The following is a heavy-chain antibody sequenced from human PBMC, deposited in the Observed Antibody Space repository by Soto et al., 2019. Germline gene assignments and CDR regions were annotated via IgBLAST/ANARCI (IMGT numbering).Heavy chain of an antibody. CDR1: GFTFSSYA. Sequence: PGGSLRLSCSASGFTFSSYAMSWVRQAPGKGRECVSSISVSGGSTYYADSVKGRLTISRNNSKKTLYLQMNSLRGEDTAVYYCAKYLPRLRLGYFDXWGQGTLFTVSX. D-gene: IGHD6-13*01. V-gene: IGHV3-23*01. J-gene: IGHJ4*02. CDR2: ISVSGGST. CDR3: AKYLPRLRLGYFDX.